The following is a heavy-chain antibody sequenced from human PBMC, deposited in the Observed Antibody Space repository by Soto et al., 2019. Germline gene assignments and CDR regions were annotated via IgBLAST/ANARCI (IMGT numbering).Heavy chain of an antibody. CDR2: ISYDGSNK. CDR1: GFTFRSYG. V-gene: IGHV3-30*18. CDR3: AKGRRYCTSTTCPPYYGLDV. J-gene: IGHJ6*02. D-gene: IGHD2-2*01. Sequence: QVQLVESGGGVVQPGRSLRLSCAASGFTFRSYGMHWVRQAPGKGLEWVAVISYDGSNKYYRYSVKGRFTISRDNSKNTLYLQLNSLRADDTAVYYCAKGRRYCTSTTCPPYYGLDVWGQGTTVSVSS.